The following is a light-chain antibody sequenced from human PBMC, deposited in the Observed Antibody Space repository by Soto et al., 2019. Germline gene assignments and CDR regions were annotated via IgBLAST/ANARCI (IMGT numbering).Light chain of an antibody. V-gene: IGLV2-23*01. CDR3: SSYAGSRTYVV. J-gene: IGLJ2*01. CDR1: SSDIGSYNL. Sequence: QSALTQPASVSGSPGQSITNSCTGSSSDIGSYNLVSWYQKEPGKAPKLVIYEAYKRPSGVSARFSGSKSGNTASLTISGLQAEDEADYYCSSYAGSRTYVVFGGGTQLTVL. CDR2: EAY.